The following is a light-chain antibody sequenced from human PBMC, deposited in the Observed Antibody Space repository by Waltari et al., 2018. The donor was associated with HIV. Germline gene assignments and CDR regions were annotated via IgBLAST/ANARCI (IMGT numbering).Light chain of an antibody. CDR3: QSADNTGTSMI. CDR1: ALQKKF. Sequence: SYELTQPPPVSVSQGQTATITCTGDALQKKFDYWYQQKPGQTPVVVIHKNTERPAGIPGRFSGSSSGTTATLTISGVQAEDEAVYYCQSADNTGTSMIFGGGTKLTVL. J-gene: IGLJ2*01. CDR2: KNT. V-gene: IGLV3-25*03.